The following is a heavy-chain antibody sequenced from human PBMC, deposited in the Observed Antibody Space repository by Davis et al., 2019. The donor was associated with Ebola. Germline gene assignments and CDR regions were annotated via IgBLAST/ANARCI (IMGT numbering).Heavy chain of an antibody. J-gene: IGHJ4*02. D-gene: IGHD6-6*01. CDR2: IYSGGST. CDR3: ARDDRAIAARPLD. Sequence: GESLKISCAASGFTFSTYSMSWVRQAPGKGLEWVSAIYSGGSTYYADSVKGRFTISRDNSKNTLYLQMNSLRAEDTAVYYCARDDRAIAARPLDWGQGTLVTVSS. V-gene: IGHV3-53*01. CDR1: GFTFSTYS.